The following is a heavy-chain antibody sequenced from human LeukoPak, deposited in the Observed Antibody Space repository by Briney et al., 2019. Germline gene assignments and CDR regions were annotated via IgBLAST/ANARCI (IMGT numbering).Heavy chain of an antibody. CDR1: GFTSSSYA. Sequence: PGGSLRLSCAASGFTSSSYAMGWVRQAPGKGLEWVSAISGSGSSTYYADSVKGRFTISRDNSKNTLYLQMNSLRAEDTALYYCAKRDGYNSNPLKDWGQGTLVTVSS. CDR3: AKRDGYNSNPLKD. J-gene: IGHJ4*02. CDR2: ISGSGSST. D-gene: IGHD5-24*01. V-gene: IGHV3-23*01.